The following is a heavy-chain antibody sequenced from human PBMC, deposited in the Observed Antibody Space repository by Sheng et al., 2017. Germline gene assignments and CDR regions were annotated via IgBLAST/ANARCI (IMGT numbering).Heavy chain of an antibody. CDR1: GYTFTGYY. CDR2: INPKSGGT. V-gene: IGHV1-2*02. J-gene: IGHJ3*02. CDR3: AREGRGYPRAFDI. D-gene: IGHD3-3*01. Sequence: QVQLVQSGAEVKKPGASVKVSCKASGYTFTGYYMHWVXQAPGQGLEWMGWINPKSGGTNYAQKFQGRVTMTRDTSISTAYMELSRLKSDDTAVYFCAREGRGYPRAFDIWGQGTMVTVSS.